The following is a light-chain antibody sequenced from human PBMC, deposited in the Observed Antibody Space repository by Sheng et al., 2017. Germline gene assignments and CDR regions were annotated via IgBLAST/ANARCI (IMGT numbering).Light chain of an antibody. CDR2: KAS. CDR1: QSISSW. Sequence: DIQLTQSPSTLSASIGDRVTISCRASQSISSWLAWYQQKPREAPKLLIYKASSLESGVPSRFSGSGSGTEFTLTISSLQPDDFATYYCQQTYSTVWAFGQGTKV. CDR3: QQTYSTVWA. J-gene: IGKJ1*01. V-gene: IGKV1-5*03.